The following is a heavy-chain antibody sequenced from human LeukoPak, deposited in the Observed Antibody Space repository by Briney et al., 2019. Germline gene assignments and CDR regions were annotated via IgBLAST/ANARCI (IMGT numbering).Heavy chain of an antibody. D-gene: IGHD6-13*01. CDR2: ISSSSSYT. CDR1: GFTFSDYY. J-gene: IGHJ4*02. V-gene: IGHV3-11*06. CDR3: ARDGGAAAGTFEYYFDY. Sequence: PGGSLRLSCAASGFTFSDYYMSWIRQAPGKGLEWVSYISSSSSYTNYADSVKGRFTISRGNAKNSLYLQMNSLRAEDTAVYYCARDGGAAAGTFEYYFDYWGQGTLVTVSS.